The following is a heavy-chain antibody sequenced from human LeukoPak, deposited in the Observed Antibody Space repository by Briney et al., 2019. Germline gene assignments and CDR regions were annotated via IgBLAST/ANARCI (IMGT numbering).Heavy chain of an antibody. Sequence: SGGSLRLSCAASGFTLSNYGLHWVRQAPGKELEWVAFVRYDGSNKYYADSVKGRFTISRDNSKNTLYLQMNSLRPEDTAVYYCAKQSGFDYWGQGTLVTVSS. CDR3: AKQSGFDY. J-gene: IGHJ4*02. CDR2: VRYDGSNK. D-gene: IGHD1-26*01. V-gene: IGHV3-30*02. CDR1: GFTLSNYG.